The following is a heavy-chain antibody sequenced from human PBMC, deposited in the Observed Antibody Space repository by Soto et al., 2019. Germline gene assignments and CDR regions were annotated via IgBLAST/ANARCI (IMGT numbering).Heavy chain of an antibody. CDR3: EREGRITIFGVTRSSSGN. CDR2: INHSGST. D-gene: IGHD3-3*01. CDR1: GGSFSGYY. V-gene: IGHV4-34*01. J-gene: IGHJ4*02. Sequence: SETLSLTCAVYGGSFSGYYWSWIRQPPGKGLEWIGEINHSGSTNYNPSLKSRVTISVDTSKNQFSLKLSSVTAADTAVYYCEREGRITIFGVTRSSSGNSGQGNLVT.